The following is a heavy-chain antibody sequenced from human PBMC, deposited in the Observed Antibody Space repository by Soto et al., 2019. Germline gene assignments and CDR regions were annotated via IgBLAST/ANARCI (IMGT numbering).Heavy chain of an antibody. Sequence: EVQLVESGGGLVQPGGSLRLSCTASGFTFSSYWMTWVRQAPGKGLEWVANIYPGGSEKYDVESVKGRFTISRDNTRNSLSLQRNSRRAEYTDVYFCARDRGSGLYRAGSDYWGQGTQVTVSS. CDR1: GFTFSSYW. CDR3: ARDRGSGLYRAGSDY. CDR2: IYPGGSEK. D-gene: IGHD6-19*01. V-gene: IGHV3-7*01. J-gene: IGHJ4*02.